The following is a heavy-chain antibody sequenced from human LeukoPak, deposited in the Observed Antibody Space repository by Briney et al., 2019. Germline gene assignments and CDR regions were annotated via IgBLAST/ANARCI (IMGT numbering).Heavy chain of an antibody. V-gene: IGHV3-23*01. J-gene: IGHJ4*02. Sequence: GGSLRLSCAASGFTFSDNWMHWVRQAPGKGLEWVSAISGSGGSTYYADSVKGRFTISRDNSKNTLYLQMNSLRAEDTAVYYCAKDLSGATLPYYFDYWGQGTLVTVSS. CDR3: AKDLSGATLPYYFDY. CDR2: ISGSGGST. CDR1: GFTFSDNW. D-gene: IGHD1-26*01.